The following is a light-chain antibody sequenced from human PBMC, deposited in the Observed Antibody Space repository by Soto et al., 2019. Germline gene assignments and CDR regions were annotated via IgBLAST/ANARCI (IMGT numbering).Light chain of an antibody. J-gene: IGKJ2*01. CDR3: QQYNNWPWYT. V-gene: IGKV3-15*01. Sequence: EIVMTQSPATLSVSPGERATLSCRASQSVSSNLAWYQQKPGQAPRLLIYGASTRATGIPARFSGSGSETEFTLTISSLQSEDFAVYYCQQYNNWPWYTFGQGTKLEIK. CDR1: QSVSSN. CDR2: GAS.